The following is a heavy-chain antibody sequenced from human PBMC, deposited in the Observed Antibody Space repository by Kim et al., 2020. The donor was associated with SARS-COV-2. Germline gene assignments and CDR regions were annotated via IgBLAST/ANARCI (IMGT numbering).Heavy chain of an antibody. CDR2: MNPNSGNT. Sequence: ASVKVSCKASGYTFTSYDINWVRQATGQGLEWMGWMNPNSGNTGYAQKFQGRVTMTRNTSISTAYMELSSLRSEDTAVYYCARGSCSSTSCYHYYYYYGMDVWGQGTTVTVSS. CDR3: ARGSCSSTSCYHYYYYYGMDV. J-gene: IGHJ6*02. CDR1: GYTFTSYD. V-gene: IGHV1-8*01. D-gene: IGHD2-2*01.